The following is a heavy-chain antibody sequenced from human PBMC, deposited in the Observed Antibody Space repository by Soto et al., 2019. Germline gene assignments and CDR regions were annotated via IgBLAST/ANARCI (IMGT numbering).Heavy chain of an antibody. CDR2: ISSNGENT. Sequence: PRGPPTLSCSASAFAFSGYPMHLVSRAPGKGLEYVSGISSNGENTYYADSAKGRFSISRDTSKNILYLEMSSLRVEDTAVYYCVKGARSSSYGSFDCWGQGALVTVSS. J-gene: IGHJ4*02. CDR1: AFAFSGYP. V-gene: IGHV3-64D*08. CDR3: VKGARSSSYGSFDC. D-gene: IGHD6-13*01.